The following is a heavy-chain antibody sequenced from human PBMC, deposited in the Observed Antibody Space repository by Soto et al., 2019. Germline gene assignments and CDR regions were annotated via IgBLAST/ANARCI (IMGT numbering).Heavy chain of an antibody. V-gene: IGHV4-59*01. CDR2: IYYSGST. J-gene: IGHJ5*02. D-gene: IGHD3-9*01. Sequence: SETLSLTCTVSGVSISYFYWSWIRQPPGKGLEWIGYIYYSGSTNYNPSLKSRVTISVDTSKNQFSLKLSSVTAADTAVYYCARAPFDILTGYLYNWFDPWGQGTLVTVSS. CDR1: GVSISYFY. CDR3: ARAPFDILTGYLYNWFDP.